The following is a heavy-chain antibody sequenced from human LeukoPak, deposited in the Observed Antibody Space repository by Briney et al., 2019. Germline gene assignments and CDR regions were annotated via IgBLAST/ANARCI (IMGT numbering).Heavy chain of an antibody. CDR3: AKDGGLLWFGELPRTFYYMDV. D-gene: IGHD3-10*01. Sequence: PGGSLRLSCAASGFTFSNYWMTWVRQAPGKGLEWVANIKHDGSEDYYLDSVKGRFTISRDNSKNTLYLQMNSLRAEDTAVYYCAKDGGLLWFGELPRTFYYMDVWGKGTTVTVSS. J-gene: IGHJ6*03. V-gene: IGHV3-7*03. CDR2: IKHDGSED. CDR1: GFTFSNYW.